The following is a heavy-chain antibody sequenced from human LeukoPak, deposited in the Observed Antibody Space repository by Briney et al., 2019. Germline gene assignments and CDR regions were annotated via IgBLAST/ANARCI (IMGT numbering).Heavy chain of an antibody. CDR2: ISAYNGNT. J-gene: IGHJ4*02. V-gene: IGHV1-18*01. CDR1: SYTFTNYA. D-gene: IGHD3-22*01. CDR3: ARGVDSGYPDY. Sequence: ASVKASCKASSYTFTNYAFTWVRQAPGQGLEWMGWISAYNGNTNYAQKLQGRVTMTTDTSTSTAYMELRSLRSDDTAVYYCARGVDSGYPDYWGQGTLVTVSS.